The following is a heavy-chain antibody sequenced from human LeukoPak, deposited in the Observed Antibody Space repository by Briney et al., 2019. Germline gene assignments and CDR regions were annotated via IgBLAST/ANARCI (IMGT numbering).Heavy chain of an antibody. J-gene: IGHJ6*02. CDR1: GFTFSNLA. D-gene: IGHD3-22*01. CDR2: ISYDGSNK. V-gene: IGHV3-30*18. CDR3: AKDSPDSSEVYDYYGMDV. Sequence: PGGSLRLSCVASGFTFSNLAMGWVRQAPGKGLEWVAVISYDGSNKYYADSVKGRFTISRDNSKNTLYLQMNSLGAEDTAVYYCAKDSPDSSEVYDYYGMDVWGQGTTVTVSS.